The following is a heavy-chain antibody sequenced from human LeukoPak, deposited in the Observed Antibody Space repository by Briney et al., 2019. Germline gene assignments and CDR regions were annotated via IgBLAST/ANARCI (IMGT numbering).Heavy chain of an antibody. CDR2: INPNSGGT. CDR1: GYTFTGYY. CDR3: ARDHEGVVGSTGGVDY. J-gene: IGHJ4*02. V-gene: IGHV1-2*02. D-gene: IGHD1-26*01. Sequence: GASVKASCKASGYTFTGYYMHWVRQAPGQGLEWMGWINPNSGGTNYAQKFQGRVTMTRDTSISTAYMELSRLRSDDTAVYYCARDHEGVVGSTGGVDYWGQGTLVTVSS.